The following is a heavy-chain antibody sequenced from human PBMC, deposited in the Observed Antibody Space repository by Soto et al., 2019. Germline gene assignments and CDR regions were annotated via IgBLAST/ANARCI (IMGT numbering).Heavy chain of an antibody. CDR3: AREVCSSTSCYKGY. V-gene: IGHV1-69*06. J-gene: IGHJ4*02. CDR1: GYTFTSYG. Sequence: GASVKVFCKASGYTFTSYGISWVRQAPGQGLEWMGGIIPIFGTANYAQKFQGRVTITADKSTSTAYMELSSLRSEDTAVYYCAREVCSSTSCYKGYWGQGTLVTVSS. CDR2: IIPIFGTA. D-gene: IGHD2-2*02.